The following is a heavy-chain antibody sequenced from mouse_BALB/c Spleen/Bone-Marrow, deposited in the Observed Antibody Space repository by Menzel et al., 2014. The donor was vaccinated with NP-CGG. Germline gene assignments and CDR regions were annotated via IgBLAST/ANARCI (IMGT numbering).Heavy chain of an antibody. Sequence: QVQLQQSGAELVRPGASVKLSCKASGYMFTSFWMNWVKQRPGQGLEWIGNISPSDGYTNYNQKFKDKATLTVDKSSSTTYMQLISPTSEDSAVYYCIRAATMITTWFDYWGQGTTLTVSS. CDR1: GYMFTSFW. V-gene: IGHV1-69*02. CDR2: ISPSDGYT. CDR3: IRAATMITTWFDY. J-gene: IGHJ2*01. D-gene: IGHD2-4*01.